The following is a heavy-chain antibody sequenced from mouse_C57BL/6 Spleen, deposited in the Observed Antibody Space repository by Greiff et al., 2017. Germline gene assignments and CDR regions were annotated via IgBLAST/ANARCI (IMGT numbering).Heavy chain of an antibody. J-gene: IGHJ3*01. D-gene: IGHD1-1*01. V-gene: IGHV1-52*01. CDR2: IDPSDSET. CDR1: GYTFTSYW. CDR3: ARRDYYGSSGFAY. Sequence: QVQLKQPGAELVRPGSSVKLSCKASGYTFTSYWMHWVKQKPIQGLEWIGNIDPSDSETHYNQKFKDKATLTVDKSSSTAYMQLSSLTSEDSAVYYCARRDYYGSSGFAYWGQGTLVTVSA.